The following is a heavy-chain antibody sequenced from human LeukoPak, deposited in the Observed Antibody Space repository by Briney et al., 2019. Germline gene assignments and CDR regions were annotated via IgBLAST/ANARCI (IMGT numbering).Heavy chain of an antibody. Sequence: SETLSLTCTVSGVSISSYFWTWIRQPAGKGLEWVGHIYSSGSTNFNPSLKSLVTMSVDTSKNQFSLKLTSVTAADTAVYYCASAGWHYYDSSGPPGGDAFDIWGQGTMVTVSS. CDR1: GVSISSYF. D-gene: IGHD3-22*01. J-gene: IGHJ3*02. CDR3: ASAGWHYYDSSGPPGGDAFDI. V-gene: IGHV4-4*07. CDR2: IYSSGST.